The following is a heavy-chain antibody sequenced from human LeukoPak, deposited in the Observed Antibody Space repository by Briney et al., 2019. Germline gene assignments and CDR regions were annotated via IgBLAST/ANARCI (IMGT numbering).Heavy chain of an antibody. V-gene: IGHV1-2*02. CDR2: INPNSGVT. Sequence: ASVKVSCKASGYTFSGFYIHWVRQAPGQGLEWMGWINPNSGVTNYAQKLQGRVTITRDTSIDTAYMQLSRLRSDDTAVYYCAKDRYGDYEAPFHYYMDAWGQGTLVTVSS. CDR3: AKDRYGDYEAPFHYYMDA. D-gene: IGHD5-12*01. J-gene: IGHJ5*02. CDR1: GYTFSGFY.